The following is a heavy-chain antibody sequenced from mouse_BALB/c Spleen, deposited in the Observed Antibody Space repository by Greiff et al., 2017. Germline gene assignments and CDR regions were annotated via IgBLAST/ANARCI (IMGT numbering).Heavy chain of an antibody. J-gene: IGHJ4*01. CDR3: ASYYRYDGAMDY. CDR1: GFTFSSFG. V-gene: IGHV5-17*02. Sequence: EVQLVESGGGLVQPGGSRKLSCAASGFTFSSFGMHWVRQAPEKGLEWVAYISSGSSTIYYADTVKGRFTISRDNPKNTLFLQMTSLRSEDTAMYYCASYYRYDGAMDYWGQGTSVTVSS. CDR2: ISSGSSTI. D-gene: IGHD2-14*01.